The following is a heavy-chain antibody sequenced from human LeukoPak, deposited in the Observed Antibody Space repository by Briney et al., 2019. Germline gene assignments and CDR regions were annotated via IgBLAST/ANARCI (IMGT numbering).Heavy chain of an antibody. V-gene: IGHV3-30*02. J-gene: IGHJ4*02. D-gene: IGHD4-23*01. Sequence: GGALRLSCAASGFTFNNFGMHWVRQAPGKGLEWVSFIGYEGVHKYYADSVKGRFTISKDNSKATLYLQMNSLRPEDTAVYYCAKDLHGGYSSDYWGQGTLVTVYS. CDR2: IGYEGVHK. CDR3: AKDLHGGYSSDY. CDR1: GFTFNNFG.